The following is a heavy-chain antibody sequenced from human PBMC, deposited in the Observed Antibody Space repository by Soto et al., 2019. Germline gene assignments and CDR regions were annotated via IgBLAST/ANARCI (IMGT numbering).Heavy chain of an antibody. CDR3: ARDILPQWLTSYFFDF. V-gene: IGHV3-30-3*01. CDR1: GFTFSRYS. J-gene: IGHJ4*02. Sequence: QVQLVESGGGVVQPGRSLRLSCAASGFTFSRYSMNWVRQAPGKGLEWVAVISFEGNNKYYADSVKGRFTISRDDSNNTLYLQMNTLRAEDTAVYYWARDILPQWLTSYFFDFWGQGTLVTVSS. CDR2: ISFEGNNK. D-gene: IGHD6-19*01.